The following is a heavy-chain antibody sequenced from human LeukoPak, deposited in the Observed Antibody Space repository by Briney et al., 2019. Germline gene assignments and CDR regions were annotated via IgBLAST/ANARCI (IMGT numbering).Heavy chain of an antibody. CDR1: GFTFSSYA. CDR2: ISGSGGST. Sequence: GGSLRLSCAVSGFTFSSYAMSWVRQAPGKGLEWVSAISGSGGSTYYADSVKGRITISRDNTKNTVDLQMNSLRAEDTAVYYCVRGEQQLGYFDYWGQGTLVTVSS. CDR3: VRGEQQLGYFDY. D-gene: IGHD6-13*01. J-gene: IGHJ4*02. V-gene: IGHV3-23*01.